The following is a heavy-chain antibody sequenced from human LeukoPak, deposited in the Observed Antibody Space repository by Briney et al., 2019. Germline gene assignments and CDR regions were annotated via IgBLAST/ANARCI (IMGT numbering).Heavy chain of an antibody. CDR1: GGSISSGGYY. Sequence: SQTLSLTCTVSGGSISSGGYYWSWIRQPPGKGLEWIGYIYHSGSTYYNPSLKSRVTISVDRSKNQFSLKLSSVTAADTAVYYCARVGWPEFWSGYYSDYWGQGTLVTVSS. CDR2: IYHSGST. CDR3: ARVGWPEFWSGYYSDY. V-gene: IGHV4-30-2*01. D-gene: IGHD3-3*01. J-gene: IGHJ4*02.